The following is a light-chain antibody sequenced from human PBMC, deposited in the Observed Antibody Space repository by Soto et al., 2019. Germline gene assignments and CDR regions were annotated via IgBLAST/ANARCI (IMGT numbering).Light chain of an antibody. Sequence: QSALTQPASVSGSPGQSITISCTGTSSXXGGYNYVSWYQQHPGKAPKLMIYDVSNRPSGVSNRFSGSKSGNTASLTISGXXXXXXXXXYCSSYTSSSTYVVFGGGTKLTVL. V-gene: IGLV2-14*01. CDR2: DVS. J-gene: IGLJ2*01. CDR1: SSXXGGYNY. CDR3: SSYTSSSTYVV.